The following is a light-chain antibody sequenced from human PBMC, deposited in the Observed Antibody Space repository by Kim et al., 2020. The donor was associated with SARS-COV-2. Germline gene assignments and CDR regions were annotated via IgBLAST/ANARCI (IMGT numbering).Light chain of an antibody. J-gene: IGLJ2*01. CDR2: DVV. CDR1: TSDPIDYDY. V-gene: IGLV2-14*03. Sequence: GQSITISSTGTTSDPIDYDYMSWYKQRPGKAPTLIIYDVVLRPSGVSNRLSGSKSGNTASLTISDLQADDEADYYCSAYVGDNTRVFGGGTQLTV. CDR3: SAYVGDNTRV.